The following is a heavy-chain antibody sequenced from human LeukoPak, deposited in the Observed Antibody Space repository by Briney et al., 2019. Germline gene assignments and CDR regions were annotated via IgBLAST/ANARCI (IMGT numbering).Heavy chain of an antibody. V-gene: IGHV3-48*02. CDR2: ISGSSSTI. Sequence: GGSLRLSCAASGFTFSRYSMNWVRQAPGKGREWVSYISGSSSTIYYADSVKGRFTISRDNAKNSLYLQMNSLRDEDTAVYYCARGAGRGGYYFDYWGQGTLVSVSS. D-gene: IGHD6-13*01. CDR1: GFTFSRYS. J-gene: IGHJ4*02. CDR3: ARGAGRGGYYFDY.